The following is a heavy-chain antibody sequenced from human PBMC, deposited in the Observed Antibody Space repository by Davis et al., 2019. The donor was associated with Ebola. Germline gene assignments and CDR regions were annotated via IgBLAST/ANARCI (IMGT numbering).Heavy chain of an antibody. CDR2: ISSSSSYT. CDR1: GFTFSSYA. J-gene: IGHJ5*02. D-gene: IGHD3-3*01. CDR3: AREIFGVATNWFDP. V-gene: IGHV3-21*05. Sequence: GGSLRLSCAASGFTFSSYAMHWVRQAPGKGLEWVSYISSSSSYTNYADSVKGRFTISRDNAKNSLYLQMNSLRAEDTAVYYCAREIFGVATNWFDPWGQGTLVTVSS.